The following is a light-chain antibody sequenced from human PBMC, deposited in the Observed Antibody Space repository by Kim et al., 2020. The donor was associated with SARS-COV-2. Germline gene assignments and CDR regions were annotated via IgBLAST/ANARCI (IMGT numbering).Light chain of an antibody. V-gene: IGLV2-11*01. J-gene: IGLJ3*02. CDR2: DVT. Sequence: PGQSVTLSCTGTSSDVGGYNYVSWYKQHPGKAPKLMIYDVTKRPSGVPDRFSGSKSGNTASLTISGLQAEDEADYYCCSYAGSFWVFGGGTKVTVL. CDR1: SSDVGGYNY. CDR3: CSYAGSFWV.